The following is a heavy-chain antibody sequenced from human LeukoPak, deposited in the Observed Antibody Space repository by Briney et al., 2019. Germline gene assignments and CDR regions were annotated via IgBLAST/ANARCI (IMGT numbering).Heavy chain of an antibody. CDR1: GGTLSSYA. CDR3: ARVIAAAGLYGMDV. Sequence: SVKVSCKASGGTLSSYAISWVRQAPGQGLEWMGGIIPIFGTANYAQKFQGRVTITADESTSTAYMELSSLRSEDTAVYYCARVIAAAGLYGMDVWGQGTTVTVSS. J-gene: IGHJ6*02. D-gene: IGHD6-13*01. V-gene: IGHV1-69*13. CDR2: IIPIFGTA.